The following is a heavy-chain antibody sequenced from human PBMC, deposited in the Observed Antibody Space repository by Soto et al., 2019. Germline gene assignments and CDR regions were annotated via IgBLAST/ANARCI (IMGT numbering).Heavy chain of an antibody. Sequence: ASLKVSCKASGGTFSSYAISWVRQAPGQGLEWMGGIIPIFGTANYAQKFQGRVTITADESTSTAYMELSSLRSEDTAVYYCARVVLREMATTMDYYGMDVWGQGTTVTVSS. CDR1: GGTFSSYA. V-gene: IGHV1-69*13. CDR2: IIPIFGTA. D-gene: IGHD5-12*01. J-gene: IGHJ6*02. CDR3: ARVVLREMATTMDYYGMDV.